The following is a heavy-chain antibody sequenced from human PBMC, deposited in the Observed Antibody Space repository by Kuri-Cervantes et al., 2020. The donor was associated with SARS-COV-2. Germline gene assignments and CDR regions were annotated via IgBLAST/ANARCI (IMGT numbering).Heavy chain of an antibody. D-gene: IGHD1-1*01. CDR3: AIIGTLYNLDAFDI. Sequence: GGSLRLSCAASGFTFSNSDMNWVRQAPGKGLEWVSGVSWNGSRTHYADSVKGRFIISRDNSRNFLYQQMNSLRAEDTAVYYCAIIGTLYNLDAFDIWGQGTMVTVSS. V-gene: IGHV3-19*01. CDR1: GFTFSNSD. CDR2: VSWNGSRT. J-gene: IGHJ3*02.